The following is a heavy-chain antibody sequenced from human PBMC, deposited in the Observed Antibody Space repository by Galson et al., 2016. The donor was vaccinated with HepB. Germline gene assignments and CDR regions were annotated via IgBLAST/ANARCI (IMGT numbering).Heavy chain of an antibody. D-gene: IGHD3-3*01. CDR1: GFTFSSYG. Sequence: SLRLSCAASGFTFSSYGMHWVRQAPGKGLEWVAIIWYDGSNKYYADSVKGRFTISRDNSKSTLYLQMNSLRVEDTVVYYCVKGEYGQRFLEWLAPFDYWGQGALVTVSS. J-gene: IGHJ4*02. CDR2: IWYDGSNK. V-gene: IGHV3-33*06. CDR3: VKGEYGQRFLEWLAPFDY.